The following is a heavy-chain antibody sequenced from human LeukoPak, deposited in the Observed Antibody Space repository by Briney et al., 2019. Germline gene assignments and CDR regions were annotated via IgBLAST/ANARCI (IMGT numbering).Heavy chain of an antibody. J-gene: IGHJ5*02. Sequence: ASVKVSCKASGYTFTGYYMHWVRQAPGQGLEWMGGIIPIFGTANYAQKFQGRVTITADESTSTAYMELSSLRSEDTAVYYCARSPTYYYDSSGYQGWFDPWGQGTLVTVSS. D-gene: IGHD3-22*01. CDR3: ARSPTYYYDSSGYQGWFDP. CDR2: IIPIFGTA. V-gene: IGHV1-69*13. CDR1: GYTFTGYY.